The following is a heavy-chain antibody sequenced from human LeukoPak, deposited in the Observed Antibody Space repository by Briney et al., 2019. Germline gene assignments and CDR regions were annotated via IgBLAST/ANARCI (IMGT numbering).Heavy chain of an antibody. Sequence: ASVKVSCNASAYSIMCHYIHWVRQAQGQGLEWMGWINPNTGDTKSAPRFQGRVTMTRDTSINTAYMELKKLTSDDPAVYFCARSAEDAATGSSGGYDYGLDVWGQGAAVTVSS. CDR2: INPNTGDT. CDR1: AYSIMCHY. V-gene: IGHV1-2*02. CDR3: ARSAEDAATGSSGGYDYGLDV. D-gene: IGHD6-13*01. J-gene: IGHJ6*01.